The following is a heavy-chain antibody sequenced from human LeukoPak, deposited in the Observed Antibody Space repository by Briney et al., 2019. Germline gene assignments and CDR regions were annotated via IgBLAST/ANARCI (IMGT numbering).Heavy chain of an antibody. J-gene: IGHJ4*02. V-gene: IGHV4-59*08. Sequence: SETLSLTCSISGGSISGYYWSWIRQPPGEGLEWIGYYSGTTDYNPSLKSRVAISVDTSGNQLSLKLSSVTAADTAVYYCARHGGGSNSVFYSDYWGQGALVTVSS. CDR1: GGSISGYY. D-gene: IGHD3-16*01. CDR3: ARHGGGSNSVFYSDY. CDR2: YSGTT.